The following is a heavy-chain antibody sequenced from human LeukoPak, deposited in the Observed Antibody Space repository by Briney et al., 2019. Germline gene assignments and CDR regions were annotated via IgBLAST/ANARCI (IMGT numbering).Heavy chain of an antibody. Sequence: ASVKVSCKASGYTFTGYYMHWVRQAPGQGLEWMGWINPNSGGTNYAQKFQGRVTMTRDTSISTAYMELSRLRSDDTAVYYCARVYDYDFWSGYRHDFDYWRQGTLVTVSS. CDR1: GYTFTGYY. CDR2: INPNSGGT. CDR3: ARVYDYDFWSGYRHDFDY. V-gene: IGHV1-2*02. D-gene: IGHD3-3*01. J-gene: IGHJ4*02.